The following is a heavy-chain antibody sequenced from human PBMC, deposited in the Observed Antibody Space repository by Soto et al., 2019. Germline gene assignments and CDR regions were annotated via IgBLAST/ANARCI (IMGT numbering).Heavy chain of an antibody. CDR2: IYYRGST. Sequence: SETLSLTCTVSGGSISSSSYYWGWIRQPPGKGLEWIGSIYYRGSTYYNPSLKSRVTISVDTSKNQSSLKLSSVTAADTAVYYCARHLTIVEDHGSASYFNWFDPWGQGTLVTVSS. D-gene: IGHD3-10*01. CDR1: GGSISSSSYY. J-gene: IGHJ5*02. V-gene: IGHV4-39*01. CDR3: ARHLTIVEDHGSASYFNWFDP.